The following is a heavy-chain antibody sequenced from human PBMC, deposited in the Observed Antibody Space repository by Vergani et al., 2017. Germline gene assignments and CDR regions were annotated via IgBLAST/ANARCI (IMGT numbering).Heavy chain of an antibody. CDR1: GGSISSYY. J-gene: IGHJ4*02. CDR2: IYYSGST. Sequence: QVQLQESGPGLVKPSETLSLTCTVSGGSISSYYWSWIRQPPGKGLEWIGYIYYSGSTNYNPSLNSRVTISVDTSKNQFSRKLSSVNAADTAVYYCARGTWMATYFDYWGQGTLVTVSS. CDR3: ARGTWMATYFDY. V-gene: IGHV4-59*01. D-gene: IGHD5-24*01.